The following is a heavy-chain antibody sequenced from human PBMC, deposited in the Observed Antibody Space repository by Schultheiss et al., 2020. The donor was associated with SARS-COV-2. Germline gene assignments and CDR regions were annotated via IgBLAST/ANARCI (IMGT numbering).Heavy chain of an antibody. CDR3: ARRPINGGDAFDI. CDR1: GDRFTRYW. V-gene: IGHV5-10-1*01. Sequence: GGSLRLSCKGSGDRFTRYWITWVRQMPGKGLEWMGRIDPSDSYSNDSPSFQGHVTISADRSIKTAYLQWSSLKASDTAMYYCARRPINGGDAFDIWGQGTMVTVSS. J-gene: IGHJ3*02. CDR2: IDPSDSYS. D-gene: IGHD3-10*01.